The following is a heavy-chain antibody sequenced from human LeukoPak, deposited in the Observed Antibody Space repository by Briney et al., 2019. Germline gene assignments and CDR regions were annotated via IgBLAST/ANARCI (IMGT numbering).Heavy chain of an antibody. V-gene: IGHV1-18*01. J-gene: IGHJ5*02. CDR3: ARDRQSETGDYVWGSSRPLNWFDP. D-gene: IGHD3-16*02. CDR1: GYTFTSYG. CDR2: ISADNGNK. Sequence: ASVKVSCKASGYTFTSYGISWVRQAPGQGLEWMSWISADNGNKNSAQKLKGRVTMTTDTSTSPAYMELRSLRSNDPAVYYCARDRQSETGDYVWGSSRPLNWFDPWGLGTLVTVSS.